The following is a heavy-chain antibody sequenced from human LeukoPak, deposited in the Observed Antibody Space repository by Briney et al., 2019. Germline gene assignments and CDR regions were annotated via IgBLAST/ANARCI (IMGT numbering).Heavy chain of an antibody. CDR3: ASAECGGDCYSRDDYYYYMDV. V-gene: IGHV4-4*02. D-gene: IGHD2-21*02. Sequence: SETLSLTCAVSGGSISSSNWWSWVRQPPGKGLEWIGEIYHSGSTNYNPSLKSRVTISVDKSKNQFSLKLSSVTAADTAVYYCASAECGGDCYSRDDYYYYMDVWGKGTTVTVSS. CDR2: IYHSGST. CDR1: GGSISSSNW. J-gene: IGHJ6*03.